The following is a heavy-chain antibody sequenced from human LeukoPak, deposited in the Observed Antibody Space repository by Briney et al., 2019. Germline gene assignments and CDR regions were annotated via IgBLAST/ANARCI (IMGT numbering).Heavy chain of an antibody. J-gene: IGHJ3*02. V-gene: IGHV1-24*01. CDR1: GATFSSYA. D-gene: IGHD1-26*01. CDR3: ATDWPSGSIDAFDI. CDR2: FDPEDGET. Sequence: ASVKVSCKASGATFSSYAINWVRQAPGKGLEWMGGFDPEDGETIYAQKFQGRVTMTEDTSTDTAYMELSSLRSEDTAVYYCATDWPSGSIDAFDIWGQGTMVTVSS.